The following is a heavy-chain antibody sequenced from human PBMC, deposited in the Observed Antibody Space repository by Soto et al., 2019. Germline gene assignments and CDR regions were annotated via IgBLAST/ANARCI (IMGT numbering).Heavy chain of an antibody. CDR2: IYWDDDK. Sequence: QITLKESGPTLVKPTQTLTLTCTFSGFSLSSTRMAVGWIRQPPGKALEWLALIYWDDDKRYSPFLKSRLTITKDPSKNPVVLTMSNMDPVDTARYYCAHIVVAGLGYYFDYWGQGTLVTVSS. V-gene: IGHV2-5*02. CDR1: GFSLSSTRMA. CDR3: AHIVVAGLGYYFDY. D-gene: IGHD6-19*01. J-gene: IGHJ4*02.